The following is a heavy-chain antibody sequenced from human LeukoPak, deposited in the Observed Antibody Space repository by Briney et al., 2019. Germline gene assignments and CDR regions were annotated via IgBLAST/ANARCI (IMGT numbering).Heavy chain of an antibody. Sequence: GGSLTLSCAASGFTFSSYAMSWVRQAPGKGREWVSTLSSSGTTIYADSVKGRFTISRAYSGNTLFLQMDSLRAEDTALYYCARVGYSRSWYFFDFWGHGTLVTVSS. V-gene: IGHV3-23*01. CDR3: ARVGYSRSWYFFDF. CDR1: GFTFSSYA. D-gene: IGHD6-13*01. J-gene: IGHJ4*01. CDR2: LSSSGTT.